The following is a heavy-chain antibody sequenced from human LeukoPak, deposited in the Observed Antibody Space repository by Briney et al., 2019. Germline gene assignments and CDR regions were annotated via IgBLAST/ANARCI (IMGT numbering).Heavy chain of an antibody. CDR3: ARAGRSIAAAAWYFDY. J-gene: IGHJ4*02. V-gene: IGHV4-59*01. Sequence: SETLSLTCTVSGGSISSYYWSWIRQPPGKGLEWIGYIYYSGSTNYNPSLQSRVTISVDTSTNQFSLKLSSGTAADTAVYYCARAGRSIAAAAWYFDYWGQGTLVTVSS. D-gene: IGHD6-13*01. CDR1: GGSISSYY. CDR2: IYYSGST.